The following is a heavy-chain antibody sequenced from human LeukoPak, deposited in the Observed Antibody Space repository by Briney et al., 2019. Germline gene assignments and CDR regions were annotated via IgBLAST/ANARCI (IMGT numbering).Heavy chain of an antibody. V-gene: IGHV1-18*01. CDR2: ISAYNGNT. CDR1: GYTFTSYG. J-gene: IGHJ6*02. CDR3: ARGRTYYYDSSGYYYGVYGMDV. Sequence: ASVKVSCKASGYTFTSYGISWVRQAPGQGLEWMGWISAYNGNTNYAQTLQGRVTMTTDTSTSTAYMELRSLRSDDTAVYYCARGRTYYYDSSGYYYGVYGMDVWGQGTTVTVSS. D-gene: IGHD3-22*01.